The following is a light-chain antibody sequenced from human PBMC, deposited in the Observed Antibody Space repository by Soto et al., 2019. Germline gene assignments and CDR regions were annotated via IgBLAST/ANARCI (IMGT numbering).Light chain of an antibody. CDR3: LQDFNCPLA. V-gene: IGKV1-6*01. CDR2: AAS. CDR1: QGIRND. Sequence: AIQMTQSPSSLSASVGDRVTITCRASQGIRNDLSWYQQKPGKAPKLLISAASTLQSGVPSRFSGSGSGTDFALTISSLQPEDFATYFCLQDFNCPLAFGQGTRVEIK. J-gene: IGKJ1*01.